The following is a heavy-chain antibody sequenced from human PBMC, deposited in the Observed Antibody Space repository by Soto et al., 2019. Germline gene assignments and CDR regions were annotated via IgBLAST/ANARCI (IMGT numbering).Heavy chain of an antibody. J-gene: IGHJ6*02. V-gene: IGHV3-30-3*01. CDR3: ERGVHYYDSSGPGY. Sequence: VGSLRLSCASSVFTFSSYAMHCVRQAPGKWLEWVAVISYDGSNKYYADSVKGRFTISRDNSKNTLYLQMNSLRAEDTAVYYCERGVHYYDSSGPGYWGHGNTVTVSX. D-gene: IGHD3-22*01. CDR1: VFTFSSYA. CDR2: ISYDGSNK.